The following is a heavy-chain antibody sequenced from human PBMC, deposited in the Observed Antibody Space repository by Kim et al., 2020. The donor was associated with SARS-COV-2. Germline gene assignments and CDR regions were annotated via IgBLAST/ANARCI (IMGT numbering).Heavy chain of an antibody. CDR3: ASPPGYCSSTSCYTLDY. J-gene: IGHJ4*02. V-gene: IGHV1-2*02. Sequence: ASVKVSCKASGYTFTGYYMHWVRQAPGQGLEWMGWINPNSGGTNYAQKFQGRVTMTRDTSISTAYMELSRLRSDDTAVYYCASPPGYCSSTSCYTLDYWGQGTLVTVSS. CDR1: GYTFTGYY. CDR2: INPNSGGT. D-gene: IGHD2-2*02.